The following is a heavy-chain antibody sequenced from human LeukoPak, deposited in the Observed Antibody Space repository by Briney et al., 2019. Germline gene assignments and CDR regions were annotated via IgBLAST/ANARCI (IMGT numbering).Heavy chain of an antibody. CDR3: ARGGIGYYDSSGYVDY. D-gene: IGHD3-22*01. J-gene: IGHJ4*02. Sequence: ASVKVSCKASGYTFTGYYMHWVRQAPGQGLEWMGWINPNSGGTNYAQKFQGRVTMTRDTSISTAYMELSRLRSDDTAVHYCARGGIGYYDSSGYVDYWGQGTLVTVSS. CDR2: INPNSGGT. V-gene: IGHV1-2*02. CDR1: GYTFTGYY.